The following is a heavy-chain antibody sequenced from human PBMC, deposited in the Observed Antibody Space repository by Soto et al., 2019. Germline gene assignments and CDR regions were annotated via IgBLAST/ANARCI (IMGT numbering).Heavy chain of an antibody. V-gene: IGHV3-30-3*01. D-gene: IGHD6-19*01. J-gene: IGHJ6*02. CDR2: ISYDGSNK. CDR3: ARARAPIAVAGTLIYYYYGMDV. CDR1: GFTFSSYA. Sequence: GGSLRLSCAASGFTFSSYAMHWVRQAPGKGLEWVAVISYDGSNKYYADSVKGRFTISRDNSKNTLYLQMNSLRAEDTAVYYCARARAPIAVAGTLIYYYYGMDVWGQGTTVTVSS.